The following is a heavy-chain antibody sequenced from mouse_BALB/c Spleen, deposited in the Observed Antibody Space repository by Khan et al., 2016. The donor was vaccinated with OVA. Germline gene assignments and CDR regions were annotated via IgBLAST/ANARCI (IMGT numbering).Heavy chain of an antibody. J-gene: IGHJ2*01. CDR3: ARKNGSDFDY. CDR2: INPHIGET. CDR1: GYSFTGYF. Sequence: VQLKQSGPELVKPGASVKISCKASGYSFTGYFMNWVMQSHGKRLEWIGRINPHIGETFYNQKFTDKATLTVDESSTTAHMELRSLASEDSAVYYFARKNGSDFDYWGQGTTLTVSS. V-gene: IGHV1-20*02. D-gene: IGHD1-1*01.